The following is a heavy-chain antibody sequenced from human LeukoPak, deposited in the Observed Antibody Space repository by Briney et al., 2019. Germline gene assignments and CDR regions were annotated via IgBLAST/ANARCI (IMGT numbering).Heavy chain of an antibody. J-gene: IGHJ4*02. D-gene: IGHD1-1*01. CDR3: AKEKQLEPFDC. CDR2: ISGSGDTT. CDR1: EFTFSSYA. Sequence: PGGSLRLSCAASEFTFSSYAMSWVRQAPGKGLEWVSVISGSGDTTHYADSVKGRFSVSRDNSKNTLYLQMNSLRAEDTAVYYCAKEKQLEPFDCWGQGTLVTVSS. V-gene: IGHV3-23*01.